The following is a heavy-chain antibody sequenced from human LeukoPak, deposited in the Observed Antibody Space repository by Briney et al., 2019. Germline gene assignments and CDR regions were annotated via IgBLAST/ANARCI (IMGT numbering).Heavy chain of an antibody. CDR3: ASRYCSSTSCYTPHYYYYMDV. J-gene: IGHJ6*03. D-gene: IGHD2-2*02. CDR1: GGTFSSYA. V-gene: IGHV1-69*13. CDR2: IIPIFGTA. Sequence: ASVKVSCKASGGTFSSYAISWLRQAPGQGLEWMGGIIPIFGTANYAQKFQGRVTVTADESTSTAYMELSSLRSEDTAVYYCASRYCSSTSCYTPHYYYYMDVWGKGTTVTVSS.